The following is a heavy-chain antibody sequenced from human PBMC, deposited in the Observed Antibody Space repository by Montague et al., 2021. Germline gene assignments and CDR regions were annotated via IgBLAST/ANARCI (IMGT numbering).Heavy chain of an antibody. CDR1: GFSFSDYY. J-gene: IGHJ4*02. CDR2: SRNIANSYTT. CDR3: ATEGKLPGPDFDH. Sequence: SLRLSCAASGFSFSDYYVDWVRQAPGKGLEWVGRSRNIANSYTTDYAASVKGRFTISRDESKNSLYLQMNSLKTDDTAVYYCATEGKLPGPDFDHWGQGTLVTVSS. V-gene: IGHV3-72*01. D-gene: IGHD1-7*01.